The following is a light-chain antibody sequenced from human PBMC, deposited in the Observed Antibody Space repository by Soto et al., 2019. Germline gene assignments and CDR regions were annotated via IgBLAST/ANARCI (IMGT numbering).Light chain of an antibody. CDR1: QSVSSY. V-gene: IGKV3D-15*01. J-gene: IGKJ5*01. CDR3: QQYNGWPIT. Sequence: IVLTHSPAPLSLSPGERATLSCRASQSVSSYLAWYQQKPGQAPRLLIYDASNRATGIPARFSGSGSGTEFTLTISSLQSEDFAVYYCQQYNGWPITFGQGTRLEIK. CDR2: DAS.